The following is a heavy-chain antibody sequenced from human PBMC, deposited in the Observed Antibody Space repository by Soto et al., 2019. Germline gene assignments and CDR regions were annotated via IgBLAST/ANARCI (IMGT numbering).Heavy chain of an antibody. Sequence: QVQLVQSGAEVKKPGSSVKVSCKASGGTFSSYAISWVRQAPGQGLEWMGGIIPIFGTANYAQKFQGRVTITADESTSTAYMELSSLRSEDTAVYSCARDLASNTGVGDWYFDLWGRGTLVTVSS. CDR2: IIPIFGTA. D-gene: IGHD7-27*01. CDR3: ARDLASNTGVGDWYFDL. CDR1: GGTFSSYA. J-gene: IGHJ2*01. V-gene: IGHV1-69*12.